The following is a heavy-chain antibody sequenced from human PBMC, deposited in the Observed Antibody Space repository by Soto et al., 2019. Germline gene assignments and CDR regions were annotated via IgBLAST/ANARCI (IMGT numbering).Heavy chain of an antibody. J-gene: IGHJ6*02. Sequence: QVQLVQSGAEVKKPGSSVKVSCKASGGTFSSYAISWVRQAPGQGLEWMGGIIPIFGTANYAQKFQGRVTITADKSTSTAYMELSSMRSEDTAVYYCATEVRESDPVAARPHQYYYYGMDVWGQGTPVTVSS. CDR1: GGTFSSYA. V-gene: IGHV1-69*06. CDR3: ATEVRESDPVAARPHQYYYYGMDV. D-gene: IGHD6-6*01. CDR2: IIPIFGTA.